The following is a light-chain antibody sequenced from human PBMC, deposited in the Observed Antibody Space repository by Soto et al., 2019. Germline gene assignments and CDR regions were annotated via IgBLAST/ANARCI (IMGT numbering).Light chain of an antibody. CDR3: QHYDSYSPWM. CDR1: QSISSW. CDR2: DGS. V-gene: IGKV1-5*01. Sequence: DIQMTQSPSTLAASIGDRVTITCRASQSISSWLAWYQQKPGKAPKLLIYDGSSLESGVPSRFSGSASGTEFTLTISSLQPDDSATYYCQHYDSYSPWMFGQGTKVDNK. J-gene: IGKJ1*01.